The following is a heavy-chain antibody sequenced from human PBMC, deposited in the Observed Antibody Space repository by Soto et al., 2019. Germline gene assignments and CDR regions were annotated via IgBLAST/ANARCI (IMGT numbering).Heavy chain of an antibody. J-gene: IGHJ2*01. V-gene: IGHV4-30-4*01. D-gene: IGHD5-18*01. CDR1: GAPISGGDYR. CDR3: ARGSAAKRYFDL. CDR2: IFPSGAT. Sequence: QVQLQESGPGLVKPSQTLSLMCTVSGAPISGGDYRWSWIRQPPGKGLEWIGYIFPSGATHYNSSLGSRITMSVETSKSYFSLKLTSVTAADTAVYFCARGSAAKRYFDLWGRGTLVTVSS.